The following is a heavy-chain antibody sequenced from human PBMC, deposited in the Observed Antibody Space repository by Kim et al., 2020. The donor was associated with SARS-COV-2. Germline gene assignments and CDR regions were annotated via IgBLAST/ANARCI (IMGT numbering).Heavy chain of an antibody. D-gene: IGHD3-10*01. Sequence: PRVQSRVTIACDTSKNQLSLKLTSVTAADTALYYCARANPNYGSGSYRFDPWGQGALVTVSS. J-gene: IGHJ5*02. CDR3: ARANPNYGSGSYRFDP. V-gene: IGHV4-59*01.